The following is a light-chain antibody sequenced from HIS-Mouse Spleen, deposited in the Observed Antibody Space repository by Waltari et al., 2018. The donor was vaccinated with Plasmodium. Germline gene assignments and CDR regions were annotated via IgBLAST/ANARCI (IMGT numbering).Light chain of an antibody. J-gene: IGLJ2*01. CDR3: AAWDDSLNGVV. CDR2: SNN. V-gene: IGLV1-44*01. CDR1: SYNIGSNT. Sequence: QSVLTQPPPASGTPGRRVTFSCSGSSYNIGSNTVTWYQQPPGTAPNLLNYSNNHRPSGVPDRFSGSKSGTSASLAISGLQSEDEADYYCAAWDDSLNGVVFGGGTKLTVL.